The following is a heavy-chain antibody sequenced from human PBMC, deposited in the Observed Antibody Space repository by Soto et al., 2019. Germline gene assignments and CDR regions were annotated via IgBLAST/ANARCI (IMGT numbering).Heavy chain of an antibody. J-gene: IGHJ6*02. D-gene: IGHD6-13*01. CDR2: FDPEDGET. Sequence: GASVKVSCKVSGYTLTELSMHWVRQAPGKGLEWMGGFDPEDGETIYAQKFQGRVTMTEDTSTDTAYMELSSLRSEDTAVYYCAGAAGTSYCYGMDVWGQGTTVTVSS. CDR3: AGAAGTSYCYGMDV. CDR1: GYTLTELS. V-gene: IGHV1-24*01.